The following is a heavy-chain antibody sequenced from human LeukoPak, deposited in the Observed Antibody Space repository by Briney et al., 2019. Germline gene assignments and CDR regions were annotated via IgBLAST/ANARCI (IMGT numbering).Heavy chain of an antibody. J-gene: IGHJ3*02. Sequence: SETLSLTCAVSGGSISSGGYSWSWIRQPPGKGLEWIGYIYHSGSTYYNPSLKSRVTISVDRSKNQFSLKLSSVTAADTAVYYCARGGNDAFDIWGQGTVVTVSS. CDR1: GGSISSGGYS. V-gene: IGHV4-30-2*01. D-gene: IGHD4-23*01. CDR3: ARGGNDAFDI. CDR2: IYHSGST.